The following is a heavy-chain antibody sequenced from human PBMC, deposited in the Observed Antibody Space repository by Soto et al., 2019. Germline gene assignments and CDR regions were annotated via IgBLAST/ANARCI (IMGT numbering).Heavy chain of an antibody. V-gene: IGHV4-39*01. CDR3: ARHNPHSYGYHY. CDR2: IYYSGST. J-gene: IGHJ4*02. CDR1: GGSISSSSYY. Sequence: QLQLQESGPGLVKPSETLSLTCTVSGGSISSSSYYWGWIRQPPGKGLEWIGSIYYSGSTYYNPSLKSRVTISVDTSKNQFSLKLSSVTAADTAVYYCARHNPHSYGYHYWGQGTLVTVSS. D-gene: IGHD5-18*01.